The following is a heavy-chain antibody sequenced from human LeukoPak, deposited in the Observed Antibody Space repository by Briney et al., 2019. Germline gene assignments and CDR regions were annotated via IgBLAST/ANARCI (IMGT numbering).Heavy chain of an antibody. CDR1: GFAFSSHA. CDR3: AKSSRYGTGWYGKIDY. V-gene: IGHV3-23*01. D-gene: IGHD6-19*01. J-gene: IGHJ4*02. CDR2: ITDSGGNR. Sequence: GGSLRLSCAASGFAFSSHAMSCVRQAPGKGLEWVSAITDSGGNRQYTDSVKGRFTISRDNSKNTLYLQMDSLRADDTAVYYCAKSSRYGTGWYGKIDYWGQGTLVTVSS.